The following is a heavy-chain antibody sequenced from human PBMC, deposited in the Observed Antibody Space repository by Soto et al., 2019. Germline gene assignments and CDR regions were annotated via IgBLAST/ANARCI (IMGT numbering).Heavy chain of an antibody. Sequence: EVLLVESGGDLVEPGGSLRLSCAASGITFSNAWMNWVRQAPGKGREYIGRIRSKTDGGTTEYAAPVEGRFTISRDDSKNTLYLQMGGLKTEDTAVYYCTTTRPGTNVFDNWGQGTLVTVSS. CDR2: IRSKTDGGTT. CDR1: GITFSNAW. D-gene: IGHD6-13*01. CDR3: TTTRPGTNVFDN. J-gene: IGHJ3*02. V-gene: IGHV3-15*01.